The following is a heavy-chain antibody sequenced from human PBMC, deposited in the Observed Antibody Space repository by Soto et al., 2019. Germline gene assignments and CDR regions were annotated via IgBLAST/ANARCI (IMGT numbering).Heavy chain of an antibody. J-gene: IGHJ4*02. Sequence: EVQLVESGGGLVEPGRSLGLSCAASGFTFDDYVMHWVRQAPGKGLEWVSGISWNSGSIDYADSVKGRFTISRDNAKNSLYPQMNSLRPEDTAFYYCAKATNSGTYGFDYWGQGILVTVSS. CDR1: GFTFDDYV. D-gene: IGHD1-26*01. CDR3: AKATNSGTYGFDY. CDR2: ISWNSGSI. V-gene: IGHV3-9*01.